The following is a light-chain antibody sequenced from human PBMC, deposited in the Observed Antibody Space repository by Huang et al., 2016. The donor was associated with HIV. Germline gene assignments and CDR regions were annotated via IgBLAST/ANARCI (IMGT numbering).Light chain of an antibody. J-gene: IGKJ2*01. Sequence: ERVMTQSPDTLSVSPWERATLTCRASQGVSRNLAWYQQKPGQAHGLRIYGASTRVTGIPARFSGSGSETDFTLTIRSLQSEDSAVYYCQQYNNWPRTFGQGTKLEIK. CDR1: QGVSRN. V-gene: IGKV3-15*01. CDR3: QQYNNWPRT. CDR2: GAS.